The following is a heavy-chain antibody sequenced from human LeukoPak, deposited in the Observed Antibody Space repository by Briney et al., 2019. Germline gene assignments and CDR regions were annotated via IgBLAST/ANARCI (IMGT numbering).Heavy chain of an antibody. CDR1: GYSISSGYY. CDR3: ARVVPAATEDYYFDY. V-gene: IGHV4-38-2*01. CDR2: IYHSGST. J-gene: IGHJ4*02. Sequence: SETRSLTCAVSGYSISSGYYWGWIRQPPGKGLEWIGSIYHSGSTYYNPSLKSRVTISVDTPKNQFSLKLSSVTAADTAVYCCARVVPAATEDYYFDYWGQGTLVTVSS. D-gene: IGHD2-2*01.